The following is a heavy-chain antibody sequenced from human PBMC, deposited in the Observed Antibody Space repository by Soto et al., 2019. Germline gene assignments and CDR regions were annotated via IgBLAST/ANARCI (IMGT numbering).Heavy chain of an antibody. J-gene: IGHJ4*02. CDR2: ISYDGSNK. CDR1: GFTFSGYG. D-gene: IGHD3-10*01. V-gene: IGHV3-30*18. Sequence: GGSLRLSCAASGFTFSGYGMHWVRQAPGKGLEWVAVISYDGSNKYYADSVKGRFTIPRDNPKNTIYLQMNSLRAEDTAVYYCAKGFYGSGSYYNERAFDSWGQGTLVTVSS. CDR3: AKGFYGSGSYYNERAFDS.